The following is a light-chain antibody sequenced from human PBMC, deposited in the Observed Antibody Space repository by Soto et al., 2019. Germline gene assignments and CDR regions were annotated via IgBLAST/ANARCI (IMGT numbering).Light chain of an antibody. J-gene: IGKJ4*01. CDR3: QQTMTFPLT. CDR2: AAS. V-gene: IGKV1-12*01. CDR1: QGIARY. Sequence: DIQMTQSPSSVSASVGDRVTITCRASQGIARYLAWYQQKPGRAPKLLISAASNLQSGVPSRFSGSGSGADFTLTISSLQPDDFATYYCQQTMTFPLTFGGGTKVEI.